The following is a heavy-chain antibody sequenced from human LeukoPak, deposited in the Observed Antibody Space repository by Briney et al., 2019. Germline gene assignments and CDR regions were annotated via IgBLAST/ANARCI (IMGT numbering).Heavy chain of an antibody. D-gene: IGHD6-13*01. CDR3: ARHGVGAGLAAAYI. Sequence: GESLKISCKGSGCNFSNYGIGWVRQMPGKGLEWMGLIDPGDSHAIYSPSFQGQVTISADKSISAAYLQWSSLKASDTAMYYCARHGVGAGLAAAYIWGQGTLLTVSS. J-gene: IGHJ4*02. CDR2: IDPGDSHA. V-gene: IGHV5-51*01. CDR1: GCNFSNYG.